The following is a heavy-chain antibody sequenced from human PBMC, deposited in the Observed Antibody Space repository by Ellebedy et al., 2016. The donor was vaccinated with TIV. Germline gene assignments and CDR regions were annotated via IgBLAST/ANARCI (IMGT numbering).Heavy chain of an antibody. CDR1: DDSFSSYSFY. J-gene: IGHJ5*02. Sequence: SETLSLXXTVSDDSFSSYSFYWGWIRQPPGKGLEWIGSISYTGKTYYNPSLQSRVTISVDTSNSHFSLRLNSVTASDTAVYYCARQKEAAMNWFDPWGQGTLVSVAS. CDR2: ISYTGKT. V-gene: IGHV4-39*01. D-gene: IGHD2-2*01. CDR3: ARQKEAAMNWFDP.